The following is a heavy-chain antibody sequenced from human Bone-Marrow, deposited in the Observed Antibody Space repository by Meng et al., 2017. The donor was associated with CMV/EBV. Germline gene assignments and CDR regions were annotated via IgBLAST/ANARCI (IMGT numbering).Heavy chain of an antibody. CDR2: ISSNSIYI. CDR3: ATAYSSSPGFLYNWFDP. D-gene: IGHD6-6*01. CDR1: GFTFDDYT. Sequence: GESLKISCAASGFTFDDYTMHWVRQAPGKGLEWVSSISSNSIYIYYADSVKGRFTISRDNARNSLYLQMNSLRAEDMAVYYCATAYSSSPGFLYNWFDPWGEGTLVTVSS. J-gene: IGHJ5*02. V-gene: IGHV3-21*01.